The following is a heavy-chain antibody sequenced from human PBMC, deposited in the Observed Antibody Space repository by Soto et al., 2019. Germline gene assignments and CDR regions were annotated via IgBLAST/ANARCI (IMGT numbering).Heavy chain of an antibody. CDR3: ARTLSDIVATMRRGVHRYFDY. Sequence: SETLSLTCPVSGGSISSGGYYWSWIRQHPGKGLEWIGYIYYSGSTYYNPSLKSRVTISVDTSKNQFSLKLSSVTAADTAVYYCARTLSDIVATMRRGVHRYFDYWGQGTLVTVSS. V-gene: IGHV4-31*03. CDR1: GGSISSGGYY. CDR2: IYYSGST. J-gene: IGHJ4*02. D-gene: IGHD5-12*01.